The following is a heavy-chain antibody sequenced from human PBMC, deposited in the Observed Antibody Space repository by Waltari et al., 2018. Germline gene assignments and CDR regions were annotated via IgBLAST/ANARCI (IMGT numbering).Heavy chain of an antibody. J-gene: IGHJ4*02. Sequence: EVQLLESGGDLVQPGGSLKLYCAASGFTFSSYAMSWVRKAQGKGLEWVSAISGSGGSTYYADSVKGRFTISRDNSKNTLYLQMNSLRAEDTAVYYCANRGEGAMVFDYWGQGTLVTVSS. V-gene: IGHV3-23*01. CDR1: GFTFSSYA. CDR3: ANRGEGAMVFDY. D-gene: IGHD5-18*01. CDR2: ISGSGGST.